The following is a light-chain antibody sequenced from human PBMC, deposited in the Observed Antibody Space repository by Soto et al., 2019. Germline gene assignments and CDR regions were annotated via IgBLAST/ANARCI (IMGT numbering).Light chain of an antibody. J-gene: IGKJ4*01. CDR3: QQYYSFPLT. CDR2: AAS. CDR1: QGISSN. Sequence: MSQSPSSLSASDGDRVTITCRASQGISSNLAWYQQKPGRAPELLIYAASTLQSGVPSRFSGSGSGTDFTLTISCLQSEDFATYYCQQYYSFPLTFGGGTKVDIK. V-gene: IGKV1D-8*01.